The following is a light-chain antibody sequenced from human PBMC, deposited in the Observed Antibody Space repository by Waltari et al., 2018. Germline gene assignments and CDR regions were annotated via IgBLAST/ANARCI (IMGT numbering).Light chain of an antibody. CDR2: RNS. CDR1: SSNIGSDY. J-gene: IGLJ3*02. Sequence: QSVLTQPPSASGTPGQRVTISCSGSSSNIGSDYVYWYQQFPGTAPKLLIYRNSHRPSGVPDRFPGSKFGTSASLAISGLRSEDEADYYCGTWDDSLGAWVFGGGTRVTVL. CDR3: GTWDDSLGAWV. V-gene: IGLV1-47*01.